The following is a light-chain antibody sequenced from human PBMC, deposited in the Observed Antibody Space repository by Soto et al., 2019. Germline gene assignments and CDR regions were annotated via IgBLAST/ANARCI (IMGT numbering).Light chain of an antibody. CDR1: QSISSW. V-gene: IGKV1-5*03. J-gene: IGKJ2*01. CDR2: KAS. CDR3: QQYSSHSPYT. Sequence: IQMTQSPSTLSASVGDRVTITCRASQSISSWLAWYQQKPEKAPKLLIYKASSLQSGVPSRFSGSGSETEFTLTISSLQPDDFATYYCQQYSSHSPYTFGQGTKLEIK.